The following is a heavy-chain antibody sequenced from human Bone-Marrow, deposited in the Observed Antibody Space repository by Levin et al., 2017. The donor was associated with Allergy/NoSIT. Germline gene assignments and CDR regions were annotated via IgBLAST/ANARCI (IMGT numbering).Heavy chain of an antibody. CDR1: GFTVSSNY. D-gene: IGHD3-10*01. Sequence: GESLKISCAASGFTVSSNYMSWGRQAPGKGPEWVSVIYSGGSTYYADSVKGRFTISRDNSKNTLYLQMNSLRAEDTAVYYCARGWFGELLSHWGQGTLVTVSS. V-gene: IGHV3-53*01. J-gene: IGHJ4*02. CDR2: IYSGGST. CDR3: ARGWFGELLSH.